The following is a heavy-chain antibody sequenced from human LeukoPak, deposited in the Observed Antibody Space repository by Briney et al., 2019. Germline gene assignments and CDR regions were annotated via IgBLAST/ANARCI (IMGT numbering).Heavy chain of an antibody. CDR3: AREYRGITIFGVAENWFDP. Sequence: SETLSLTCTVSGYSISSGYYWGWIRQPPGKGLEWIGSIYHSGSTYYNPSLKSRVTISVDTSKNQFSLKLSSVTAADTAVYYCAREYRGITIFGVAENWFDPWGQGALVTVSS. D-gene: IGHD3-3*01. CDR2: IYHSGST. CDR1: GYSISSGYY. J-gene: IGHJ5*02. V-gene: IGHV4-38-2*02.